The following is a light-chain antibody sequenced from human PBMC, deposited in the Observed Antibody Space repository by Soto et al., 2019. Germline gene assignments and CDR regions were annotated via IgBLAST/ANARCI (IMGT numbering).Light chain of an antibody. CDR1: TSNIGSND. J-gene: IGLJ2*01. CDR2: RNN. Sequence: QAVLTQPPSASGSPGQRVTISCSGSTSNIGSNDVYWYQQLPGTAPRLLTFRNNRRHSGVPDRFSGSKSGTSASQAIIGLRAEEEADYYCAEWDHSLNGHVVFGGGTKLTVL. V-gene: IGLV1-47*01. CDR3: AEWDHSLNGHVV.